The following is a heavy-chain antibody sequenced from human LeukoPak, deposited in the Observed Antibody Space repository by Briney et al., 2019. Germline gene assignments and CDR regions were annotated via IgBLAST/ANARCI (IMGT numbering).Heavy chain of an antibody. V-gene: IGHV4-59*01. D-gene: IGHD3-3*01. J-gene: IGHJ4*02. CDR2: IYYSGST. CDR3: ARTTIFGVALDY. Sequence: SETLSLTCTVSGGSISSYYWSWIRQPPGKGLEWIGYIYYSGSTNYNPSLKSRVTISVDTSKNQFTLKLSSVTAADTAVYYCARTTIFGVALDYWGQGTMVTVSS. CDR1: GGSISSYY.